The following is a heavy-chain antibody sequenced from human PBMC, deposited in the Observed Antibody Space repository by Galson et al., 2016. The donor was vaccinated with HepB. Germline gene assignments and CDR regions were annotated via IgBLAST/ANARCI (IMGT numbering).Heavy chain of an antibody. D-gene: IGHD1-26*01. J-gene: IGHJ6*02. CDR2: IDSDGITT. CDR3: ATGGGRRSKYYGMDV. CDR1: GFTFSSYW. V-gene: IGHV3-74*01. Sequence: SLRLSCAASGFTFSSYWMYWVRQAPGKGLVWVSRIDSDGITTAYADSVKGRFTISRDNAKNTLYLQMNSLSAEDTAVHYCATGGGRRSKYYGMDVWGHGTMVTVSS.